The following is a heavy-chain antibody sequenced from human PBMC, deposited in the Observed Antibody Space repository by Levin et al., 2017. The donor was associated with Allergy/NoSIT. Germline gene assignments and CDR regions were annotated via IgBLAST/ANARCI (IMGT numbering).Heavy chain of an antibody. V-gene: IGHV3-21*01. CDR2: ISSSSSYI. Sequence: GGSLRLSCAASGFTFSSYSMNWVRQAPGKGLEWVSSISSSSSYIYYADSVKGRFTISRDNAKNSLYLQMNSLRAEDTAVYYCARDSLLRYFDWLLQDFDYWGQGTLVTVSS. J-gene: IGHJ4*02. CDR1: GFTFSSYS. CDR3: ARDSLLRYFDWLLQDFDY. D-gene: IGHD3-9*01.